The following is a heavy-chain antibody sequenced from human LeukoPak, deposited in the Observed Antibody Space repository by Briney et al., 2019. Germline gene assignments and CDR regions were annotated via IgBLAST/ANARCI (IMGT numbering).Heavy chain of an antibody. CDR1: GFTFSSYA. Sequence: GGSLRLSCAASGFTFSSYAMSWVRQAPGKGLEWVSAISGSGGSTYYADSVKGRVTISRDNSKNTLYLQMNSLRAEDTAVYYCARDGVGGSYYRPLDYWGQGTLVTVSS. V-gene: IGHV3-23*01. CDR2: ISGSGGST. J-gene: IGHJ4*02. D-gene: IGHD1-26*01. CDR3: ARDGVGGSYYRPLDY.